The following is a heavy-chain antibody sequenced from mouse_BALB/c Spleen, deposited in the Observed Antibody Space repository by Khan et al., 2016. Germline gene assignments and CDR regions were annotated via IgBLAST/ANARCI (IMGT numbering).Heavy chain of an antibody. V-gene: IGHV3-8*02. D-gene: IGHD2-3*01. CDR2: ISYSGST. CDR3: ATYDGYLCDY. Sequence: EVKLLESGPSLVKPSQTLSLTCSVTGDSITSGYWNWIRKFPGNKLEYMGYISYSGSTYYNPSLKSRISITRVTSTNQYYLRLNSGTTEDTATYYCATYDGYLCDYWGQGTTLTVSS. J-gene: IGHJ2*01. CDR1: GDSITSGY.